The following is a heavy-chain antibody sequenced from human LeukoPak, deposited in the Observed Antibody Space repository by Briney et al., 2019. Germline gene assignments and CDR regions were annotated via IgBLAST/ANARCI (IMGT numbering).Heavy chain of an antibody. D-gene: IGHD7-27*01. CDR2: INTNSGGT. Sequence: ASVKVSCKASGYTFTGYYMHWVRQAPGQGLEWMGWINTNSGGTYYAQEFKGRVAMTRDTSISTAYMELSRLRSDDTAVYYCARTRLGELTGDSEAFDIWGQGTMVTVSS. V-gene: IGHV1-2*02. CDR1: GYTFTGYY. J-gene: IGHJ3*02. CDR3: ARTRLGELTGDSEAFDI.